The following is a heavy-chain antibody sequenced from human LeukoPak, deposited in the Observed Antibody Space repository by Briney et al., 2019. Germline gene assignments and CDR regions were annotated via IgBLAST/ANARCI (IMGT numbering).Heavy chain of an antibody. CDR3: ARRRYCGGDCYSRGAFDI. CDR1: GGSISSYY. D-gene: IGHD2-21*02. V-gene: IGHV4-59*08. Sequence: SETLSLTCTVSGGSISSYYWSWIRQPPGKGLEWIGYIYYSGSTNYNPSLKSRVTISVDMSKNQFSLKLSSVTAADTAVYYCARRRYCGGDCYSRGAFDIWGQGTMVTVSS. CDR2: IYYSGST. J-gene: IGHJ3*02.